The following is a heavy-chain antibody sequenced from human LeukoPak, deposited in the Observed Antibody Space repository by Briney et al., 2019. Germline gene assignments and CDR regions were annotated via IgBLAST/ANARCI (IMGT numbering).Heavy chain of an antibody. CDR3: ARGSHSSGWYRGYYIDY. V-gene: IGHV3-23*01. Sequence: PGGSLRLSCAASGFTFSSYAMTWVRQAPGKGLEWVSGISGSGGSTYYADSVKGRFTISRDNSKNTLYLQMSSLRAEDTAVYSCARGSHSSGWYRGYYIDYWGQGTLVTVSS. CDR1: GFTFSSYA. D-gene: IGHD6-19*01. J-gene: IGHJ4*02. CDR2: ISGSGGST.